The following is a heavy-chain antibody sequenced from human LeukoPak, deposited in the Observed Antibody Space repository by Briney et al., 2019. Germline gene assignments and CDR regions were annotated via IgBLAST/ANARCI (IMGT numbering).Heavy chain of an antibody. Sequence: SETLSLTCTVSGGSISSYYWSWVRQPPGKGLEWIGFVYYTGSTSYSPSLKSRVTISVDTSKNQFSLKLSSVTAADTAVYYFARAPRGGYGGPSYYFASGAQGPRVTVSS. V-gene: IGHV4-59*01. D-gene: IGHD4-23*01. CDR2: VYYTGST. CDR3: ARAPRGGYGGPSYYFAS. J-gene: IGHJ4*02. CDR1: GGSISSYY.